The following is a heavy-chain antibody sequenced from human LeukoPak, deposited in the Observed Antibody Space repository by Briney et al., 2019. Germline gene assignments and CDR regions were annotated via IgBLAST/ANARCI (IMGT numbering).Heavy chain of an antibody. CDR3: ASDARLPAAMGVCNY. V-gene: IGHV4-34*01. CDR1: GGSFSGYY. J-gene: IGHJ4*02. D-gene: IGHD2-2*01. CDR2: INHSGST. Sequence: SETLSLTCAVYGGSFSGYYWSWIRQPPGKGLEWIGEINHSGSTNYNPSPKSRVTISVDTSKNQFSLKLSSVTAADTAVYYCASDARLPAAMGVCNYWGQGTLVTVPS.